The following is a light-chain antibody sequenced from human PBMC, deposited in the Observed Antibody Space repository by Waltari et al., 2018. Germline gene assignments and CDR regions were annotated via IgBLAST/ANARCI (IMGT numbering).Light chain of an antibody. Sequence: QSVLTQPPSASETPGQRVTISCSGSHSNLGSNYLYWYQQPPGSAPKLLIHRNNLRPSGVPDRFSASKYGTLASLVISGLRSEDEGVYYCASWDESHYVFGGGTTVTVL. CDR2: RNN. J-gene: IGLJ1*01. CDR1: HSNLGSNY. V-gene: IGLV1-47*01. CDR3: ASWDESHYV.